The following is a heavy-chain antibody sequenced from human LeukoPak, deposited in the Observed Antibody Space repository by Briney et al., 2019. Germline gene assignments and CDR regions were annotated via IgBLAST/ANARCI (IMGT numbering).Heavy chain of an antibody. J-gene: IGHJ2*01. CDR2: IYYIVST. V-gene: IGHV4-59*01. D-gene: IGHD3-16*01. CDR3: ERDQATSGGGLDS. CDR1: GASISRYY. Sequence: SETLSPTCTLFGASISRYYWSWIRQPPGKGLDWTGYIYYIVSTNYNPSRKSRFTISVDTSKNQFSLKLSSVTAADTDVYYCERDQATSGGGLDSWGRGTLVSVRS.